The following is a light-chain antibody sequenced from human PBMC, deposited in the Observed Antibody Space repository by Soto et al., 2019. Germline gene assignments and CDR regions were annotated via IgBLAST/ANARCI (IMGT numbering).Light chain of an antibody. Sequence: QSALTQPPSASGSPGQSVTISCTGTKNDIGVYDFVSWYQHHPGKAPRLIIYEVVQRPSGVPDRFSGSRSGTSASLVISGLRSADEADYYCGARLNSLSRSWVFGGGTKLTVL. J-gene: IGLJ3*02. V-gene: IGLV2-8*01. CDR2: EVV. CDR1: KNDIGVYDF. CDR3: GARLNSLSRSWV.